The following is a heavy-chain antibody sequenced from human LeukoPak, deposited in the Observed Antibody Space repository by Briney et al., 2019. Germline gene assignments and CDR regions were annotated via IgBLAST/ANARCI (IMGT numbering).Heavy chain of an antibody. D-gene: IGHD3-3*01. V-gene: IGHV4-34*01. CDR1: GGSFSGYY. Sequence: PSETLSLTCAVYGGSFSGYYWSWIRQPPGKGLEWIGEINHSGSTNYNPSLKSRVTISVDTSKNQFSLKLSSVTAADTAVYYCARGEFWSGYYLGYWGQGTLVTVSS. J-gene: IGHJ4*02. CDR3: ARGEFWSGYYLGY. CDR2: INHSGST.